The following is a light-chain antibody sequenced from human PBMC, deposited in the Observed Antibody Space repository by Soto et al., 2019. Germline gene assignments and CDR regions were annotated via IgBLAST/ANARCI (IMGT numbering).Light chain of an antibody. Sequence: EIVLTQSPGTLSLSPWGRATLSCRASQSVSRNYVAWYQQKPGQAPRLLIYGASNRATGVSARFSGSGSGTEFTLTISSLQSEDFAVYYCLQYHYWWTFGQGTKVDI. CDR3: LQYHYWWT. V-gene: IGKV3-15*01. CDR2: GAS. J-gene: IGKJ1*01. CDR1: QSVSRN.